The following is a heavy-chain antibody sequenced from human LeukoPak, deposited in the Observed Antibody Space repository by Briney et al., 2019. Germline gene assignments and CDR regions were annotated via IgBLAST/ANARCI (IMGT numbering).Heavy chain of an antibody. J-gene: IGHJ3*02. Sequence: ASVKVSCKASGYTFTGYYMHWVRQAPGQGLEWMGIINPSGGSTSYAQKFQGRVTMTRDMSTSTVYMELSSLRSEDTAVYYCASPLDYGYDAFDIWGQGTMVTVSS. CDR3: ASPLDYGYDAFDI. D-gene: IGHD4-17*01. CDR2: INPSGGST. V-gene: IGHV1-46*01. CDR1: GYTFTGYY.